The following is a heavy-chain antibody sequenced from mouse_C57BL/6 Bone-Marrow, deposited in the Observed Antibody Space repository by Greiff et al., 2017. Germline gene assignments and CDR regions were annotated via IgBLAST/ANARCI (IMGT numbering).Heavy chain of an antibody. D-gene: IGHD1-1*02. CDR2: IYPADGDT. V-gene: IGHV1-82*01. CDR1: GYAFSSSW. J-gene: IGHJ2*01. Sequence: QVQLQQSGPELVKPGASVKISCKASGYAFSSSWMNWVKQRPGKGLEWIGRIYPADGDTNYNGKFKGKATLTADKSSSTAYMQLSSLTSEDSAVYFCARWYWYYYFDYWGQGTTLTVSS. CDR3: ARWYWYYYFDY.